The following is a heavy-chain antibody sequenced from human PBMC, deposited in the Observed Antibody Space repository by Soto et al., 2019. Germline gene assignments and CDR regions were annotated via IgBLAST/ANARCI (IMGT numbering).Heavy chain of an antibody. Sequence: ASVKVSCKASGYTFTSYAMHWVRQAPGQRLEWMGWINAGNGNTKYSQKFQGRVTITRDTSASTAYMELSSLRSEDTAVYYCARDGPGESVVVPPAMPGVWGKGTTVTVSS. CDR1: GYTFTSYA. V-gene: IGHV1-3*01. CDR3: ARDGPGESVVVPPAMPGV. CDR2: INAGNGNT. J-gene: IGHJ6*04. D-gene: IGHD2-2*01.